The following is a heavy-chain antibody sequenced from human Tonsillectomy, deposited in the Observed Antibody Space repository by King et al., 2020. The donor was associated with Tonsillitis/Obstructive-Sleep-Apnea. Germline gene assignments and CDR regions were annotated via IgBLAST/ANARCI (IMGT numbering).Heavy chain of an antibody. V-gene: IGHV4-4*07. D-gene: IGHD3-22*01. J-gene: IGHJ4*02. CDR2: IYTGGST. CDR1: DDSFSSYC. CDR3: ARESPYVSCAYYYVVFNY. Sequence: QLQESGPGLVKPSETLSLTCSVSDDSFSSYCWSWIRQPAGKGLEWIGHIYTGGSTDYNPSLRGRVTMTVDTSGRKLSLKLTSVTDADTAVYYCARESPYVSCAYYYVVFNYWGQGTLVTVSS.